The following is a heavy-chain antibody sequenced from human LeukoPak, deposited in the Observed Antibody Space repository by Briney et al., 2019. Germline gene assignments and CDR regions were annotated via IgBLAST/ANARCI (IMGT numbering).Heavy chain of an antibody. V-gene: IGHV1-2*02. CDR2: INPNSGGT. J-gene: IGHJ4*02. CDR1: GYTFTGYY. Sequence: ASVKVSCKASGYTFTGYYMHWVRQAPGQGLEWMGWINPNSGGTNYAQKFQGRVTMTRDTSISTAYMELRSLRSDDTAVYYCARFWSGYYTTIDYWGQGTLVTVSS. CDR3: ARFWSGYYTTIDY. D-gene: IGHD3-3*01.